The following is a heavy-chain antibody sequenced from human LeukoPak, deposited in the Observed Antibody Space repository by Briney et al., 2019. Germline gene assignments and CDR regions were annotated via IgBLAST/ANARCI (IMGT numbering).Heavy chain of an antibody. D-gene: IGHD4-17*01. Sequence: GGSLRLSCVASGFTFNNYVMSWVRQAPGQGLGWVSAISGSGGRTYYADSVKGRFTISRDNAKNSLYLQMNSLRAEDTAVYYCARDVAYSWYGDRHDAFDIWGQGTMVTVSS. CDR1: GFTFNNYV. CDR2: ISGSGGRT. V-gene: IGHV3-23*01. CDR3: ARDVAYSWYGDRHDAFDI. J-gene: IGHJ3*02.